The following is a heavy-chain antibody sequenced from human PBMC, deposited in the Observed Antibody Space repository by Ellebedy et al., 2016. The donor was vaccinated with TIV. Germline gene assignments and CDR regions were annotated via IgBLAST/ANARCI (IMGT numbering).Heavy chain of an antibody. CDR3: AKGPRSTYYGMDV. CDR1: GFTFDDYA. V-gene: IGHV3-9*01. CDR2: ISWNSVSI. Sequence: SLKISXAASGFTFDDYAMHWVRQAPGKGLEWVSGISWNSVSIGYADSVKGRFTISRDNAKNSLYLQMNSLRAEDTALYYCAKGPRSTYYGMDVWGQGTTVTVSS. J-gene: IGHJ6*02.